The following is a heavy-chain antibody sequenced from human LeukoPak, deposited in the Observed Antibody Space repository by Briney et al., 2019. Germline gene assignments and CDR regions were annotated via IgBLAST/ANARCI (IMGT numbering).Heavy chain of an antibody. CDR1: AFSFSAYT. CDR3: ARDGDSNGSYYFDS. Sequence: GGSLRLSCAASAFSFSAYTMHWVRQAPGKGLEWVATILFDGSDTSYAASVKGRFTISRDNPKNSLYLQMNSLRAEDTAIYYCARDGDSNGSYYFDSWGQGTLVTVSS. D-gene: IGHD6-19*01. J-gene: IGHJ4*02. V-gene: IGHV3-30*04. CDR2: ILFDGSDT.